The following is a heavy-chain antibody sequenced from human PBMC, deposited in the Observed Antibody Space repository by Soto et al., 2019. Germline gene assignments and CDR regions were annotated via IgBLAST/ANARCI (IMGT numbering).Heavy chain of an antibody. CDR3: ARELCSSSSCYSRFAY. J-gene: IGHJ4*02. D-gene: IGHD2-2*02. V-gene: IGHV3-33*08. CDR1: GFMFTSYS. Sequence: GGSLRLSCVASGFMFTSYSMSWVRQAPGKGLEWVAVIWYDGSNKYYADSVKGRFTISRDNSKNTLYLQMNSLRAEDTAVYYCARELCSSSSCYSRFAYWGQGTLVTVSS. CDR2: IWYDGSNK.